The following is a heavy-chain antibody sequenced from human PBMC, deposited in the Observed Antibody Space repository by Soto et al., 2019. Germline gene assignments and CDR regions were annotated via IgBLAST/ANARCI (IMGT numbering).Heavy chain of an antibody. CDR3: ARDPRLRFLEWSPPPNYYYSGMDV. CDR1: GGTFSSYA. V-gene: IGHV1-69*13. Sequence: GASVKVSCKASGGTFSSYAISWVRQAPGQGLEWMGGIIPIFGTANYAQKFQGRVTITADESTSTAYMELSSLRSEDTAVYYCARDPRLRFLEWSPPPNYYYSGMDVWGQGTTVTVSS. D-gene: IGHD3-3*01. J-gene: IGHJ6*02. CDR2: IIPIFGTA.